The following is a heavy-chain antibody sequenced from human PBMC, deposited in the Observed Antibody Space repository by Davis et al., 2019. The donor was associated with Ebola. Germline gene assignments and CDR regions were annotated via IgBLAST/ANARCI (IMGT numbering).Heavy chain of an antibody. J-gene: IGHJ3*02. CDR2: TSFDGSNK. D-gene: IGHD3-9*01. CDR3: AKELGARGFYDILTGYYLVVGAFDI. Sequence: GESLKISCSTSGFTFSTYGMHWVRQAPGKGLEWVAYTSFDGSNKYYADFVKGRFTISRDNSRKTVYLQMSSLRSDDTAVYYCAKELGARGFYDILTGYYLVVGAFDIWGQGTMVTVSS. V-gene: IGHV3-30*18. CDR1: GFTFSTYG.